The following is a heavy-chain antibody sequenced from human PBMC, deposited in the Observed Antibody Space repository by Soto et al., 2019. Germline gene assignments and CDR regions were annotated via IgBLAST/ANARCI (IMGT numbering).Heavy chain of an antibody. CDR2: IYYSGST. Sequence: PSETLSLTCTDSGGSISSSSYYWGWIRQRPGKGLEWIGSIYYSGSTYYNPSLKSRVTISVDTSKNQFSLKLSPVTAADTAVYYCAILCIARRPKTPFDFRGQGTLVTVSS. D-gene: IGHD6-13*01. CDR3: AILCIARRPKTPFDF. J-gene: IGHJ4*02. V-gene: IGHV4-39*01. CDR1: GGSISSSSYY.